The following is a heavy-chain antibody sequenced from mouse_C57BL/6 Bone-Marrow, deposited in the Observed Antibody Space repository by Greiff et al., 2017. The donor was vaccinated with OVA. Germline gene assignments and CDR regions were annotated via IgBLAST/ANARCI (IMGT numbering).Heavy chain of an antibody. CDR3: ARRGSTVVDGWYFDV. J-gene: IGHJ1*03. CDR2: VYPYNGGT. D-gene: IGHD1-1*01. Sequence: VQLKESGRVLVKPGPSVKISCKASGFTFTDYYMHWVKQSHGKSLEWIGLVYPYNGGTSYHQKFKGKATLTVDTSSSTAYMELNSLTSEDSAVYYCARRGSTVVDGWYFDVWGTGTTVTVSS. CDR1: GFTFTDYY. V-gene: IGHV1-36*01.